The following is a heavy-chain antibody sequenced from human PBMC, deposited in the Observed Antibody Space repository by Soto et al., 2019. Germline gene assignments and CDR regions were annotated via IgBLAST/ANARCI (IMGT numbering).Heavy chain of an antibody. J-gene: IGHJ4*02. CDR1: GFTFSSYS. V-gene: IGHV3-48*02. D-gene: IGHD2-2*01. Sequence: GGSLRLSCAASGFTFSSYSMNWVRQAPGKGLEWVSYISSSSSTIYYADSVKGRFTISRDNAKNSLYLQMNSLRDEDTAVYYCARAGRDVGTYCISTSCYAAVGVSYWGQGTLVTVSS. CDR3: ARAGRDVGTYCISTSCYAAVGVSY. CDR2: ISSSSSTI.